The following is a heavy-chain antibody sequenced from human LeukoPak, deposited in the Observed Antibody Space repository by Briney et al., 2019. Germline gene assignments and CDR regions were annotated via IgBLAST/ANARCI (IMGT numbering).Heavy chain of an antibody. CDR2: INSDGSST. J-gene: IGHJ5*02. V-gene: IGHV3-74*01. CDR1: GFTFSSYW. Sequence: PGGSLRLSCAASGFTFSSYWMHWVRQAPGKGLVWVSRINSDGSSTSYADSVKGRFTISRDNAKNTLYLQMNSLRAEDTAVYYCARGPPPNSSGYYSWFDPWGQGTLVTVSS. D-gene: IGHD3-22*01. CDR3: ARGPPPNSSGYYSWFDP.